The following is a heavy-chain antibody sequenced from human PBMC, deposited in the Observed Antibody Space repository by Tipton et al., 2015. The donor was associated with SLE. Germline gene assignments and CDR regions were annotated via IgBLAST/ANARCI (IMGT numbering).Heavy chain of an antibody. V-gene: IGHV3-23*01. CDR1: GFTFSSYA. J-gene: IGHJ4*02. CDR2: ISGSGGST. D-gene: IGHD3-22*01. Sequence: SLRLSCAASGFTFSSYAMSWVRQAPGKGLEWVSAISGSGGSTYYADSVKGRFTISRDNSKNTLYLQMNSLRAEDTAVYYCAKDSGYYYDSSGYYYFDYWGQGTLVTVSS. CDR3: AKDSGYYYDSSGYYYFDY.